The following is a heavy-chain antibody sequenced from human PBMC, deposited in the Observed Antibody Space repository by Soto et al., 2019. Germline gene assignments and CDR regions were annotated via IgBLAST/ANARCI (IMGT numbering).Heavy chain of an antibody. J-gene: IGHJ4*02. D-gene: IGHD2-8*01. CDR1: GYTFTSYG. CDR3: ARHGNGDDY. Sequence: QVQLVQSGAEVKKPGASVRVSCKASGYTFTSYGVNWVRQAPGQGLEWMGWIRSYNNSTNYAQKLQGRVTMTTDTSTNTAYMELRSLRSDDTAVYYCARHGNGDDYWGQGTLVTVSS. CDR2: IRSYNNST. V-gene: IGHV1-18*01.